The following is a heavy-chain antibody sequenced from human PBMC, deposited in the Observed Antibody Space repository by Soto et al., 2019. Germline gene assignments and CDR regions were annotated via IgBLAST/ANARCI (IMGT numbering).Heavy chain of an antibody. V-gene: IGHV1-24*01. CDR3: ATDWVRGTHLFDY. D-gene: IGHD2-15*01. Sequence: APVKVSRKVSGYNLTELSMHSVRQAPGKGLEWXGGFXXXDXEXXXAXXXEGRVTMTEDTSPDTAYMELSSLRSEDTAVYYCATDWVRGTHLFDYWGQGTLVTVSS. CDR1: GYNLTELS. J-gene: IGHJ4*02. CDR2: FXXXDXEX.